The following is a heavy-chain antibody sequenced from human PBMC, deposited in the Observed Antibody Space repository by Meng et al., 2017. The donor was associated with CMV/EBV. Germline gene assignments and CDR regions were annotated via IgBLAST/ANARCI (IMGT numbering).Heavy chain of an antibody. J-gene: IGHJ3*02. CDR3: ARKAQDCSSTSCYPFDI. D-gene: IGHD2-2*01. CDR1: GGSFSGYY. V-gene: IGHV4-34*01. CDR2: INHSGST. Sequence: SETLSLTCAVYGGSFSGYYWSWIRQPPGKGLEWIGEINHSGSTNYNPSLKSRVTISVDTSKSQFSLKLSSVTAADTAVYYCARKAQDCSSTSCYPFDIWGQGTMVTVSS.